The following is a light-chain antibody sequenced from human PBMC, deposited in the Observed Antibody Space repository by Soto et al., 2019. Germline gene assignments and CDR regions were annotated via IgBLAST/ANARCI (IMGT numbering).Light chain of an antibody. CDR1: QTVGSN. Sequence: EIVMTQSPATLSVSPGERATLSCRASQTVGSNLAWYQQKPGRAPRLLIYGASTRAAGISTRFSGHGSGTEFTLTISSLQSEDFAVYYCQQYNNWPPKTFGQGTKLEIK. J-gene: IGKJ2*01. CDR2: GAS. CDR3: QQYNNWPPKT. V-gene: IGKV3-15*01.